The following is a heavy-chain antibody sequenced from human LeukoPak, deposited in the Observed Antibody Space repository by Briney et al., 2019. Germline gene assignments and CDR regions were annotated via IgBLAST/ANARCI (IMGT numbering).Heavy chain of an antibody. CDR1: GFTFSSYW. CDR2: IKGDGSEK. J-gene: IGHJ4*02. CDR3: ARDHSGYEN. V-gene: IGHV3-7*04. D-gene: IGHD5-12*01. Sequence: GGSLRLSCAASGFTFSSYWMSWVRQAPGKGLEWVANIKGDGSEKNYVDSVKGRFTISRDNVKNSLYLQMNSLRAEDTAVYYCARDHSGYENWGQGTLVTVSS.